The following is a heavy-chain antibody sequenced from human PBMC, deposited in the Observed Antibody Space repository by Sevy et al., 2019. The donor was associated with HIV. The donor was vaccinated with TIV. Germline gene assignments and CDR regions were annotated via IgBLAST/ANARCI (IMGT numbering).Heavy chain of an antibody. V-gene: IGHV1-2*06. Sequence: ASVKVSCKASGYTIIDEYLHWVRQAPGQGLEWMGRVYPNSGGTNYAQRFQGRVTMTRDTSISTAYMELSRLRSDDTAVYYCARDAGGGTTNSGMDVWGQGTTVTVSS. CDR3: ARDAGGGTTNSGMDV. J-gene: IGHJ6*02. CDR1: GYTIIDEY. CDR2: VYPNSGGT. D-gene: IGHD1-7*01.